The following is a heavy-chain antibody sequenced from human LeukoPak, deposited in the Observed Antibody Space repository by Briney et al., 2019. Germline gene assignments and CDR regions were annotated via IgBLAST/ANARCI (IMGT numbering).Heavy chain of an antibody. Sequence: GASLQISCKGSGSSFTSYWIGWVRQLPGKGLEWMGIIYPGDCDTRYSPSFQGQVTISADKSISTAYLQWSSLKASDTAMYYCARYSSGWRRYYFDYWGQGTLVTVSS. D-gene: IGHD6-19*01. V-gene: IGHV5-51*01. CDR2: IYPGDCDT. CDR3: ARYSSGWRRYYFDY. J-gene: IGHJ4*02. CDR1: GSSFTSYW.